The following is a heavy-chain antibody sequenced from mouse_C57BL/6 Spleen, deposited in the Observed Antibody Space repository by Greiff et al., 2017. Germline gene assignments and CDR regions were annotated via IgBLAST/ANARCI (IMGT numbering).Heavy chain of an antibody. J-gene: IGHJ2*01. CDR1: GYTFTSYW. CDR2: IDPSDSYT. D-gene: IGHD2-1*01. V-gene: IGHV1-59*01. CDR3: ARRGYYGNHYFDY. Sequence: QVQLQQPGAELVRPGPSVKLSCKASGYTFTSYWMHWVKQRPGQGLEWIGVIDPSDSYTKYNQKFKGKATLTVDTSSSTAYMQHSSLTSEDAAVYYCARRGYYGNHYFDYWGQGTTLTVSS.